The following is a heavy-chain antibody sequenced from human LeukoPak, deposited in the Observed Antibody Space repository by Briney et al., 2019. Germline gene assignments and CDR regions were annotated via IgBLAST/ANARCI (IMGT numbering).Heavy chain of an antibody. D-gene: IGHD6-13*01. CDR1: GFTFSRYP. Sequence: GGSLRLSCAASGFTFSRYPMQWVRQAPGKRLEWVAVISTDGRDIKYADSVKGRFTISRDNSKNTLYLQMNSLRGDDTAVYYCARDAQIAAAAYYFDYWGQGTLVTVSS. J-gene: IGHJ4*02. V-gene: IGHV3-30*04. CDR2: ISTDGRDI. CDR3: ARDAQIAAAAYYFDY.